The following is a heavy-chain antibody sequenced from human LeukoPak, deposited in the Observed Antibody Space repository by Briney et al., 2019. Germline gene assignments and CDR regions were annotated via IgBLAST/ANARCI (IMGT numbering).Heavy chain of an antibody. CDR3: ARLGNSSGWIPDAFDI. D-gene: IGHD6-19*01. J-gene: IGHJ3*02. V-gene: IGHV5-51*01. Sequence: GESLKISYKGSGYRFTSYWIGWVRQMPGKGLEWMGIIYPGDSDTRYSTSFQGQVTISADKSISTAYLQWSSLKASDTAMYYCARLGNSSGWIPDAFDIWGQGTMVTVSS. CDR2: IYPGDSDT. CDR1: GYRFTSYW.